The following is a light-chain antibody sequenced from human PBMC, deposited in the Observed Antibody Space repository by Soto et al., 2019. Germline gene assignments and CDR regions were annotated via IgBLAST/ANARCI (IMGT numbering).Light chain of an antibody. CDR1: SANIGSNY. Sequence: QYVLTQPPSVSAAPGQKVTISCSGNSANIGSNYVSWYQHLPGTAPKLVIYDSDRRPSEIPDRFSGSKSGTSATLDITGLQTGDEADYYCGAWDGSLSVVLFGGGTKLTVL. J-gene: IGLJ2*01. CDR2: DSD. CDR3: GAWDGSLSVVL. V-gene: IGLV1-51*01.